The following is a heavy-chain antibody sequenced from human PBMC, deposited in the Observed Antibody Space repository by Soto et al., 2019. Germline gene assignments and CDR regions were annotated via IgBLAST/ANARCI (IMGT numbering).Heavy chain of an antibody. D-gene: IGHD3-10*01. J-gene: IGHJ6*03. V-gene: IGHV3-53*01. CDR2: IYSGDST. Sequence: GGSLRLSCAASGFTVNNNYMGWVRQAPGKGLEWVSLIYSGDSTYYTDSAKGRFTISRDSSKNTLYLQMSSLRAEDTAVYYCAEGPMVRGPYYYYYMDVWDKGTTVTVSS. CDR3: AEGPMVRGPYYYYYMDV. CDR1: GFTVNNNY.